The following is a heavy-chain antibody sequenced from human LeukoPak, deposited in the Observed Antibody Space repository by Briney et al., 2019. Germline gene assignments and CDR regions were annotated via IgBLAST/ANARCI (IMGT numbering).Heavy chain of an antibody. J-gene: IGHJ6*02. CDR3: ARSIGLTGGGVDV. CDR2: ITDSGNTI. Sequence: GGSLRLSCAASGFTVSSNYMSWVRQALGKGLEWVSYITDSGNTIHYADSVKGRFTISRDNAKNSLYLQMNSLRAEDTAVYYCARSIGLTGGGVDVWGQGTTVTVSS. CDR1: GFTVSSNY. D-gene: IGHD3-9*01. V-gene: IGHV3-11*01.